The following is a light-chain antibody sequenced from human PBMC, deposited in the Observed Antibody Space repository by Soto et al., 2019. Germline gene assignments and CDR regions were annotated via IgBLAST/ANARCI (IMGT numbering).Light chain of an antibody. CDR2: DAS. Sequence: DIQMTQSPSSLSASVGDRVTITCQASQDINIYLNWFQQKPGKAPTLVIYDASNLEEGVPSRFSGSGSGTDFTFTISSLQPEDFATYSCQQYDEFPPLAFGGGTKVEMK. V-gene: IGKV1-33*01. CDR3: QQYDEFPPLA. J-gene: IGKJ4*01. CDR1: QDINIY.